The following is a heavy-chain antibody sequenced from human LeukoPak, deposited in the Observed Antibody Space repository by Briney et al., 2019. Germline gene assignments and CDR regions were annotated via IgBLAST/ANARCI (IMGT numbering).Heavy chain of an antibody. Sequence: SETLSLTCTVAGGSISSYYWSWIRQPAGKGLEWIGRIYTSGRTNYNPSLKSRVNMSVDTSKNQFSLKRSSVTAADTSVYYCAAGGYYHDYWGQGTLVTVSS. CDR2: IYTSGRT. CDR1: GGSISSYY. J-gene: IGHJ4*02. D-gene: IGHD3-3*01. V-gene: IGHV4-4*07. CDR3: AAGGYYHDY.